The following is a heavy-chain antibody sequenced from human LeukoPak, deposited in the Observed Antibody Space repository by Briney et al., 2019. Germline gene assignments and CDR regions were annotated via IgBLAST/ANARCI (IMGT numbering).Heavy chain of an antibody. Sequence: SETLSLTCTVSGGSISSGSYYWSWIRQPAGKGLEWIGRIYTSGSTNYNPSLKSRVTISVGTSKNQFSLKLSSVTAADTAVYYCARGRYSSSWYFKDYWGQGTLVTVPS. J-gene: IGHJ4*02. CDR3: ARGRYSSSWYFKDY. D-gene: IGHD6-13*01. CDR1: GGSISSGSYY. V-gene: IGHV4-61*02. CDR2: IYTSGST.